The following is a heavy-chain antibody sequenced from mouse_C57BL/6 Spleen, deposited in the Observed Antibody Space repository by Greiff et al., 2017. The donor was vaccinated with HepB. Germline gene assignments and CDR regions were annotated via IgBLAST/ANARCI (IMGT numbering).Heavy chain of an antibody. D-gene: IGHD2-1*01. J-gene: IGHJ4*01. Sequence: QVQLQQSGAELARPGASVKMSCKASGYTFTSYTMHWVKQRPGQGLEWIGYINPSSGYTKYNQKFKDKATLTADKSSSTAYMQLSSLTSEDSAVYYCARGIYYGNYDAMDYWGQGTSVTVSS. CDR1: GYTFTSYT. CDR3: ARGIYYGNYDAMDY. CDR2: INPSSGYT. V-gene: IGHV1-4*01.